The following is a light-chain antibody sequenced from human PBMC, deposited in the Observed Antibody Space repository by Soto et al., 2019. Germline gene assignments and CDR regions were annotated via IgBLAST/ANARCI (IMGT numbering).Light chain of an antibody. CDR3: QQYNIYPLT. J-gene: IGKJ4*01. V-gene: IGKV1D-16*01. CDR1: QDINSW. Sequence: DVQMTQSPSSLSASVGDRVTITCRASQDINSWLAWYQQKPGKAPKSLIYDASSLQTGVPLRFSGSGSGTFFTLTISSLQPEDSATYYCQQYNIYPLTFGGGTKVEIK. CDR2: DAS.